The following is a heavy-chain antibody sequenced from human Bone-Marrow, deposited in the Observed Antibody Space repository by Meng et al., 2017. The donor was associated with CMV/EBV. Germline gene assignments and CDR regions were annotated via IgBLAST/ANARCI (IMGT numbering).Heavy chain of an antibody. CDR3: ARMGDLDIVVVPAAIDDAFDI. V-gene: IGHV3-21*01. D-gene: IGHD2-2*03. CDR1: GFTFSSYS. CDR2: ISSSSSYI. Sequence: GESLKISCAASGFTFSSYSMNWVRQAPGKGLEWVSSISSSSSYIYYADSVKGRFTISRDNAKNSLYLQMNSLRAEDTAVYYCARMGDLDIVVVPAAIDDAFDIWGQGTMVTVSS. J-gene: IGHJ3*02.